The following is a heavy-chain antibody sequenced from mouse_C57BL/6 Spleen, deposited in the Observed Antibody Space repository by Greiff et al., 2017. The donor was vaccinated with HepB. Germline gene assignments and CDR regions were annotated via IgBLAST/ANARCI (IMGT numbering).Heavy chain of an antibody. CDR1: GFNIKDYY. CDR3: ASSGSSWWAMDY. V-gene: IGHV14-2*01. J-gene: IGHJ4*01. CDR2: IDPEDGET. D-gene: IGHD1-1*01. Sequence: EVQLQQSGAELVKPGASVKLSCTASGFNIKDYYMHWVKQRTEQGLEWIGRIDPEDGETKYDPKFQGKATITADTSSNTAYLQLSSLTSEDTAVYYCASSGSSWWAMDYWGQGTSDTVSS.